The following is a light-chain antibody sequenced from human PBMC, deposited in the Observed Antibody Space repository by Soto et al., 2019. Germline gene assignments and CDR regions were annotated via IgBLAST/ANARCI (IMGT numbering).Light chain of an antibody. CDR2: GAS. V-gene: IGKV3D-20*02. J-gene: IGKJ5*01. Sequence: IVLTQSPGTLSLSPGERATLSCRASQSVSSSTYLAWYQQKAGQAPRLLIYGASTRATGIPARFSGSGSGTDFTLTISSVEPEDFAVYYCQQRSNWPPITFGQGTLLEI. CDR1: QSVSSSTY. CDR3: QQRSNWPPIT.